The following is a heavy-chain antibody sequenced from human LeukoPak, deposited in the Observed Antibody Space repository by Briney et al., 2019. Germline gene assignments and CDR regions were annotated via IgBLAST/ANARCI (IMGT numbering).Heavy chain of an antibody. Sequence: SETLSLTCAVYGGSFSGYYWSWIRQHPGKGLEWIGYIYYSGSTYYNPSLKSRVTISVDTSKNQFSLKLSSVTAADTAVYYCARDRTGYCSSTSCARGAFDIWGQGTMVTVSS. J-gene: IGHJ3*02. V-gene: IGHV4-31*11. CDR3: ARDRTGYCSSTSCARGAFDI. CDR2: IYYSGST. D-gene: IGHD2-2*01. CDR1: GGSFSGYY.